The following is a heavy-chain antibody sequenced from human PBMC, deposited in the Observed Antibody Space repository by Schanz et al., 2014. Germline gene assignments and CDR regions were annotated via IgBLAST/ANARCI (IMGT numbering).Heavy chain of an antibody. CDR2: MYSSGST. J-gene: IGHJ5*02. V-gene: IGHV4-39*01. CDR1: GDSITTSRYY. D-gene: IGHD3-10*01. CDR3: ARLRGGGVIITT. Sequence: QLRLQASGPGLVRPSETLSLTCTVSGDSITTSRYYWAWIRQPPGEGLEWIGTMYSSGSTYYNPSLKSGFPIPEATSRNPFPLKVISATAADTALYYCARLRGGGVIITTWGQGTLVTVSS.